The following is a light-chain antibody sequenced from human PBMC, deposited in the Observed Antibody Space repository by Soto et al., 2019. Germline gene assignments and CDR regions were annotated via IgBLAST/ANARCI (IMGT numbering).Light chain of an antibody. Sequence: QSALTQPASVSGSPGQSITISCTGTASDVGGFNSVSWRQQNPGKVSKFMICDVSDRPSGVSNRFSGSKSGNTASLTISGLQAEDEADYYCSSYTSSSTYVFGTGTKVTVL. CDR2: DVS. V-gene: IGLV2-14*01. CDR3: SSYTSSSTYV. J-gene: IGLJ1*01. CDR1: ASDVGGFNS.